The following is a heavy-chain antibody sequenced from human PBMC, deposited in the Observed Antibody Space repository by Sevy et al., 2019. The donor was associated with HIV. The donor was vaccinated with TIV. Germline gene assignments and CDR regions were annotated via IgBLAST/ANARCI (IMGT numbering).Heavy chain of an antibody. CDR2: IYYSGST. D-gene: IGHD6-13*01. CDR3: ARGRLGYSVASISAVAYYVDY. Sequence: SETLSLTCTVSVGSISSYYWSWIRQPPGKGLEWIGYIYYSGSTNYNPSLKSRVTISVDTSKNQFSLKLGSVTAADTAVNYCARGRLGYSVASISAVAYYVDYWGQGTLVTVSS. V-gene: IGHV4-59*08. J-gene: IGHJ4*02. CDR1: VGSISSYY.